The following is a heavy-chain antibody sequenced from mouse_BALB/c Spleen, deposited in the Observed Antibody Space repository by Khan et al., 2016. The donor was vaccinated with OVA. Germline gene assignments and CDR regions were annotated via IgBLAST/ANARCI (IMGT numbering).Heavy chain of an antibody. CDR2: ISYSGFT. D-gene: IGHD1-1*01. J-gene: IGHJ2*01. CDR3: ARSNYYGYYFDY. CDR1: GYSITSGYA. Sequence: VQLQESGPGLVKPSQSLSLTCTVTGYSITSGYAWNWIRQFPGNKLEWMGYISYSGFTNYNPSLKSRISITRDTSKNQFFLQLSSVTSEDTATYYCARSNYYGYYFDYWGQGATLTVSS. V-gene: IGHV3-2*02.